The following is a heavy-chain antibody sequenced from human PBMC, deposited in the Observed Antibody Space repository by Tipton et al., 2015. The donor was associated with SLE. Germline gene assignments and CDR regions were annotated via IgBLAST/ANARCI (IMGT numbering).Heavy chain of an antibody. V-gene: IGHV1-69*05. CDR3: ARNYRGVIEYFDY. CDR2: IIPIFGTA. Sequence: QVQSGAEVKKPGASVKVSCKASGYTFTSYGISWVRQAPGQGLEWMGGIIPIFGTANYAQKFQGRVTITTDESTSTAYMELSSLRSEDTAVYYCARNYRGVIEYFDYWGQGTLVTVSS. D-gene: IGHD3-10*01. CDR1: GYTFTSYG. J-gene: IGHJ4*02.